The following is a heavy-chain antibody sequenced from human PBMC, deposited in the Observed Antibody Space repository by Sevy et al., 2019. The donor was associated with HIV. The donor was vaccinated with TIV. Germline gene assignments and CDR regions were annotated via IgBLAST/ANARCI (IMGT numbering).Heavy chain of an antibody. J-gene: IGHJ4*02. D-gene: IGHD6-19*01. Sequence: GGSLRLSCAASGFTFSTYSMSWVRQAPGKGLEWVSYISGFNNYIYYADSLRGRFTIPRDNAKNSLYLQMNNLRAEDTAVYYCARGASSGWDYFDYWGQGTLVTVSS. CDR2: ISGFNNYI. V-gene: IGHV3-21*01. CDR3: ARGASSGWDYFDY. CDR1: GFTFSTYS.